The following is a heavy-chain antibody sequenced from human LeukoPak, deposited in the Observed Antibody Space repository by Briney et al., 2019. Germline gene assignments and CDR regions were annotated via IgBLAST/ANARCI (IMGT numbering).Heavy chain of an antibody. CDR3: AREDDFWSGYYSDY. CDR1: GFIFTTYN. J-gene: IGHJ4*02. D-gene: IGHD3-3*01. Sequence: PGGSLRLSCAASGFIFTTYNMNWLRQAPGKGLEWVSSITSSSNYIYYADSVKGRFTISRDNAKNSLYLQMNSLRAEDTAVYYCAREDDFWSGYYSDYWGQGTLVTVSS. CDR2: ITSSSNYI. V-gene: IGHV3-21*01.